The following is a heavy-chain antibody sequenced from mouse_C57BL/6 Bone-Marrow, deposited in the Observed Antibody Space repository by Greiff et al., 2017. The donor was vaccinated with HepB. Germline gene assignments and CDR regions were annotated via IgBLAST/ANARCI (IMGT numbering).Heavy chain of an antibody. Sequence: QVQLQQPGAELVKPGASVKMSCKASGYTFTSYWITWVKQRPGQGLEWIGDIYPGSGSTNYNEKFKSKATLTVDTSSSTAYMQLSSLTSEDSAVYYCERGDYGNYYFDYWGQGTTLTVSS. CDR1: GYTFTSYW. CDR2: IYPGSGST. CDR3: ERGDYGNYYFDY. J-gene: IGHJ2*01. V-gene: IGHV1-55*01. D-gene: IGHD2-1*01.